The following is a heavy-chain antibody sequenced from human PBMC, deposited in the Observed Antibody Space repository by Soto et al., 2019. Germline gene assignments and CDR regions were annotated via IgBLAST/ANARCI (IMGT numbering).Heavy chain of an antibody. CDR2: ISAYSGST. Sequence: GASVKVSCKASGYTFTTYGISWVRQAPGQGLEWMGWISAYSGSTKFAQKLQGRVTMTTDTSTTTAYMELRGLTSDDTAVYYCARDFTKSSSWPYYFDYWGQGTLVTVSS. CDR1: GYTFTTYG. J-gene: IGHJ4*02. V-gene: IGHV1-18*01. D-gene: IGHD6-13*01. CDR3: ARDFTKSSSWPYYFDY.